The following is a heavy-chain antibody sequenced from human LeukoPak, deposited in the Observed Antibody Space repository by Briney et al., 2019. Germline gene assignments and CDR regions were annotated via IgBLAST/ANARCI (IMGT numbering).Heavy chain of an antibody. CDR3: ARAKARVGAMTAFDI. V-gene: IGHV1-18*01. Sequence: ASVKVSCKASGYTFTSYGISWVRQAPGQGLEWMGWIGAYNGNTNYAQKLQGRVTMTTDTSTSTAYMELRSLRSDDTAVYYCARAKARVGAMTAFDIWGQGTMVTVSS. J-gene: IGHJ3*02. CDR1: GYTFTSYG. CDR2: IGAYNGNT. D-gene: IGHD1-26*01.